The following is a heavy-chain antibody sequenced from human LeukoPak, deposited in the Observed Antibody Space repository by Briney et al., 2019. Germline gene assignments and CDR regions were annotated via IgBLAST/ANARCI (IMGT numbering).Heavy chain of an antibody. Sequence: GGPLRLSCVASGFTLSSYGMHWVRQAPGKGLEWVAVISNDGSSKYYADSVKGRFTISRDNSKNTLYLQMNSLRAEDTAVYYCAKGRGAFDIWGQGTMVTVSS. D-gene: IGHD3-10*01. CDR2: ISNDGSSK. J-gene: IGHJ3*02. V-gene: IGHV3-30*18. CDR1: GFTLSSYG. CDR3: AKGRGAFDI.